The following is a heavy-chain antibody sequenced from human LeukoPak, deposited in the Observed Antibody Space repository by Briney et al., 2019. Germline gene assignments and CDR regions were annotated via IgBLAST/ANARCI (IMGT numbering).Heavy chain of an antibody. J-gene: IGHJ6*02. CDR1: DFTFSSYG. Sequence: GGSLRLSCAASDFTFSSYGMHWVRQAPGKGLECVAFISHDGSVEKFADSVKGRFTISRDSAKNTLYLQMNSLRAEDTAVYYCTRDRFYAMDAWGQGTTVTVAS. CDR2: ISHDGSVE. CDR3: TRDRFYAMDA. V-gene: IGHV3-30*02.